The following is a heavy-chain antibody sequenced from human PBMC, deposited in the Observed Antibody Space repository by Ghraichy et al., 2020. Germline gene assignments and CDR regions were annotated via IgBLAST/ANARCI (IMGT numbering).Heavy chain of an antibody. CDR1: GGSISSYY. CDR2: IYYSGST. J-gene: IGHJ4*02. D-gene: IGHD3-22*01. V-gene: IGHV4-59*01. CDR3: ARVPRYYDSSEFDY. Sequence: SQTLSLTCTVSGGSISSYYWSWIRQPPGKGLEWIGYIYYSGSTNYNPSLKSRVTISVDTSKNQFSLKLSSVTAADTAVYYCARVPRYYDSSEFDYWGQGTLVTVSS.